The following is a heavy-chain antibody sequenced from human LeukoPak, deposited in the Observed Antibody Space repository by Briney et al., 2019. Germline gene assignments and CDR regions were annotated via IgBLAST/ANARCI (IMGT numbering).Heavy chain of an antibody. CDR3: ARERITMVRGILDDAFDI. V-gene: IGHV3-53*01. Sequence: AGGSLRLSCAASGFTFSSYAMSWVRQAPGKGLEWVSVIYSGGSTYYADSVKGRFTISRDNSKNTLYLQMNSLRAEDTAVYYCARERITMVRGILDDAFDIWGQGTMVTVSS. D-gene: IGHD3-10*01. J-gene: IGHJ3*02. CDR2: IYSGGST. CDR1: GFTFSSYA.